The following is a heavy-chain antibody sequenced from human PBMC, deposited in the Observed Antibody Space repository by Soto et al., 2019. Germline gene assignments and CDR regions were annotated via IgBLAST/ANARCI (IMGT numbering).Heavy chain of an antibody. J-gene: IGHJ6*02. Sequence: EVQLVESGGGLVQPGGSLRLSCAASGFSFSTYSMNGVRQAPGKGLEWVSYISSRSYTIYYIDSVKGRFTISRDNAKSSLYLQMNSLRDEDTAVYYCARGGSSSDNGMDVWGQGTTVTVSS. V-gene: IGHV3-48*02. CDR2: ISSRSYTI. CDR3: ARGGSSSDNGMDV. D-gene: IGHD6-6*01. CDR1: GFSFSTYS.